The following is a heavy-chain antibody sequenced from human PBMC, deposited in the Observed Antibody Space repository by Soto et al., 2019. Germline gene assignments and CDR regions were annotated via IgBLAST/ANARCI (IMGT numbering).Heavy chain of an antibody. CDR2: INPSGGST. CDR1: GYTFTSYY. D-gene: IGHD6-19*01. V-gene: IGHV1-46*03. Sequence: QVQLVQSGAEVKKPGASVKVSCKASGYTFTSYYMHWVRQAPGQGLEWMGIINPSGGSTSYAQKFQGRVTMTRDTSTSTVYMELSSLISEDTAVYYCARAVAGRTYDYWGQGTLVTVSS. J-gene: IGHJ4*02. CDR3: ARAVAGRTYDY.